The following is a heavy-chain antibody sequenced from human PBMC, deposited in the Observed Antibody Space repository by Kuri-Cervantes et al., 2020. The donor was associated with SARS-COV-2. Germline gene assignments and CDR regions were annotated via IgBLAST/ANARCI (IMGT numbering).Heavy chain of an antibody. CDR2: IWYDGSNK. Sequence: GGSLRLSCAASGFTFSSYGMHWVRQAPGKGLEWVAVIWYDGSNKYYADSVKGRFTISRDNSKNTLYLQMNSLRAEDTAVYYCARDYSEWGFRPTRRRYGMDVWGQGTTVTVSS. CDR3: ARDYSEWGFRPTRRRYGMDV. D-gene: IGHD2-15*01. V-gene: IGHV3-33*01. J-gene: IGHJ6*02. CDR1: GFTFSSYG.